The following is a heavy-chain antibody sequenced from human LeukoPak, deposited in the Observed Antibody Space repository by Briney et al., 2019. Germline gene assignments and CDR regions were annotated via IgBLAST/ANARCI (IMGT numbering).Heavy chain of an antibody. CDR3: ARDKRHSYGRYFDH. D-gene: IGHD5-18*01. V-gene: IGHV4-59*01. CDR2: MQSTGNS. CDR1: GDSISTYH. Sequence: SETVSLTCSGSGDSISTYHWNWIRKPPGKGLEWIGYMQSTGNSKYNPSPRSRVTMFVDTSKNQVALILSSVTAAGTAVYYCARDKRHSYGRYFDHWGQGALVTVSS. J-gene: IGHJ4*02.